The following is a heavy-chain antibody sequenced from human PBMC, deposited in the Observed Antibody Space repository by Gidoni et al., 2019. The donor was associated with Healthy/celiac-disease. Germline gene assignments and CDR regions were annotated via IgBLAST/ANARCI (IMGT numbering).Heavy chain of an antibody. Sequence: QVQLVQSGAEVKKPGSSVKVSCTASGGTFSSYAISWVRQAPAQGLEWMGGIIPIFGTANYAQKFQGRVTITADKSTSTAYMELSSLRSEDTAVYYCARDGEIFRPVRQYCSGGSCPRGGGLSGWGQGTLVTVSS. V-gene: IGHV1-69*06. CDR2: IIPIFGTA. D-gene: IGHD2-15*01. CDR3: ARDGEIFRPVRQYCSGGSCPRGGGLSG. J-gene: IGHJ4*02. CDR1: GGTFSSYA.